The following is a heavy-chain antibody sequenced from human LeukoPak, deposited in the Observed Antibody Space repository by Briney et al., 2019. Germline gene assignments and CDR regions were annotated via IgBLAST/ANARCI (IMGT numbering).Heavy chain of an antibody. D-gene: IGHD6-13*01. Sequence: KTSETLSLTCTVSGGSISSHYWSWIRQPPGKGLEWIGYIYYSGGTNYNPSLTSRVTISVDTSDQFSLKLSSVTAADTAVYYCARIIYSINGMDVWGQGITVTVSS. V-gene: IGHV4-59*11. CDR3: ARIIYSINGMDV. CDR1: GGSISSHY. CDR2: IYYSGGT. J-gene: IGHJ6*02.